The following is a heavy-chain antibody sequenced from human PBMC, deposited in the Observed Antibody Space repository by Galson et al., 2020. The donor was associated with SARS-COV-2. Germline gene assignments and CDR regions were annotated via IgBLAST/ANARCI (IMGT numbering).Heavy chain of an antibody. V-gene: IGHV3-23*01. J-gene: IGHJ5*02. CDR3: AKEGASVTGDSNWFDP. CDR2: ISGSGSST. D-gene: IGHD3-9*01. CDR1: GFTFSNYA. Sequence: TGGSLRLSCAASGFTFSNYAMSWVRQAPGTGLEWVSAISGSGSSTDYADSVKGRFTISRDNSKNTLYLQMSSLRVEDTAVYYCAKEGASVTGDSNWFDPWGQGALVTV.